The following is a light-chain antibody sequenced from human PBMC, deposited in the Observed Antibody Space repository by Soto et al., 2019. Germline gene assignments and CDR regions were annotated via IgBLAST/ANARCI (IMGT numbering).Light chain of an antibody. Sequence: DIQMTQSPSTLSASVGDRVTITCRASQIISSWLAWYQQKPGKAPKLLIYDAFSLESGVPSRFSGRGSGTEFTRTIRSLQPDDFATYHCQQYNSYSCTFGQGTKVEIK. V-gene: IGKV1-5*01. CDR3: QQYNSYSCT. CDR2: DAF. J-gene: IGKJ1*01. CDR1: QIISSW.